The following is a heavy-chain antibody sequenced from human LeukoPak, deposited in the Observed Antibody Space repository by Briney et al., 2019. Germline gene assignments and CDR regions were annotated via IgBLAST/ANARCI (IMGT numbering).Heavy chain of an antibody. D-gene: IGHD3-9*01. J-gene: IGHJ5*02. CDR2: ISSSGSTI. V-gene: IGHV3-11*01. Sequence: GGSLRLSCAASGFTFSDYYMSWIRQAPGKGLEWVSYISSSGSTIYYADSVKGRFTISRDNAKNSLYLQMNSLRAEDTAVYYCARALDYDILTGYNWFDPWGQGTLVTVSS. CDR1: GFTFSDYY. CDR3: ARALDYDILTGYNWFDP.